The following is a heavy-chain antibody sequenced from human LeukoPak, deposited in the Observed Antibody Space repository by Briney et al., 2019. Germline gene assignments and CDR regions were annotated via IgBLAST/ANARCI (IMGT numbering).Heavy chain of an antibody. D-gene: IGHD6-19*01. Sequence: GGSLRLSCAASGFTFDDYAMHWVRQAPGKGLEWVSLISWDGDSTYYADSVKGRFTISRDNSKNSLYLQMNSLRAEDTALYYCAKAQTHMSGWSYYYYMDVWGKGTTVTVSS. CDR1: GFTFDDYA. V-gene: IGHV3-43D*03. J-gene: IGHJ6*03. CDR2: ISWDGDST. CDR3: AKAQTHMSGWSYYYYMDV.